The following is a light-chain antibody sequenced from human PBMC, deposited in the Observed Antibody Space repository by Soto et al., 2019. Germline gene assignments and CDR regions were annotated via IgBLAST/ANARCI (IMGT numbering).Light chain of an antibody. Sequence: DIQMTQSPSTLSASVGDRVTIACRASQNIKNWLAWYQQKPGKVPKLLVYTASSLESGVPSRFSGSGSGTEFTLTISSLQPDDFATYSCQQYNSYSRGTFGQGTKVEIK. CDR3: QQYNSYSRGT. CDR1: QNIKNW. CDR2: TAS. J-gene: IGKJ1*01. V-gene: IGKV1-5*03.